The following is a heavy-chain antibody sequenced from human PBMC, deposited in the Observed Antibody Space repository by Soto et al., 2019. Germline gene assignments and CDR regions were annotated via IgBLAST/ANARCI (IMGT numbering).Heavy chain of an antibody. CDR3: AKDLWSLRWQQLPLLDY. J-gene: IGHJ4*02. V-gene: IGHV3-30*18. CDR1: GFTFSSYG. Sequence: QVQLVESGGGVVQPGRSLRLSCAASGFTFSSYGMHWVRQAPGKGLEWVAVISYDGSNKYYADSVKGRFTISRDNSKNTLYLQMNSLRAEDTAVYYCAKDLWSLRWQQLPLLDYWGQGTLVTVSS. D-gene: IGHD2-15*01. CDR2: ISYDGSNK.